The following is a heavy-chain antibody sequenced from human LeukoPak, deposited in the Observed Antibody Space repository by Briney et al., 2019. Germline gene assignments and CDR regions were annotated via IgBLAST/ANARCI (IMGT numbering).Heavy chain of an antibody. V-gene: IGHV1-69*06. CDR2: IIPIFGTA. D-gene: IGHD3-3*01. Sequence: SVKVSCKVSGYTLTELSMHWVRQAPGQGLEWMGGIIPIFGTANYAQKFQGRVTITADKSTSTAYMELSSLRSEDTAVYYCASAEGVTIFGDGSNYYYMDVWGKGTTVTVS. J-gene: IGHJ6*03. CDR1: GYTLTELS. CDR3: ASAEGVTIFGDGSNYYYMDV.